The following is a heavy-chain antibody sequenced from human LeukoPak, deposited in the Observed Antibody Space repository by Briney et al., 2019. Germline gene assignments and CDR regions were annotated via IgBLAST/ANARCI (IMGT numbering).Heavy chain of an antibody. D-gene: IGHD3-9*01. CDR1: GGSISSNY. CDR2: IYYSGNT. J-gene: IGHJ3*02. V-gene: IGHV4-59*01. Sequence: SETLSLTCTVSGGSISSNYWSWIRQPPGKGLEWIGYIYYSGNTDYSPSLKSRVTISVDTSKKQFSLKLRSVTAADTAVYYCARVGYDILTGYYKLNAFDIWGQGTMVTVSS. CDR3: ARVGYDILTGYYKLNAFDI.